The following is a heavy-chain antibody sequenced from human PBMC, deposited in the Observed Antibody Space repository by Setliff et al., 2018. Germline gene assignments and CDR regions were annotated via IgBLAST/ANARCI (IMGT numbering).Heavy chain of an antibody. CDR2: ISVYNGKT. V-gene: IGHV1-18*01. J-gene: IGHJ4*02. Sequence: ASVKVSCKASGYTFTSYGFSWVRQAPGQGLEWMGWISVYNGKTKYAQKFQGRVAISVDTSKNHFSLKLTSVTAADTAYYFCAKSSPSVGYITDYWGQGTLVTVSS. CDR3: AKSSPSVGYITDY. D-gene: IGHD5-12*01. CDR1: GYTFTSYG.